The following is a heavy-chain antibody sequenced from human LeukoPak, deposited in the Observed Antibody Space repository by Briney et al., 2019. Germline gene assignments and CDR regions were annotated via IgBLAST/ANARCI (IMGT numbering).Heavy chain of an antibody. CDR2: INQDGSEK. V-gene: IGHV3-7*01. CDR1: GFTFSNYW. D-gene: IGHD3-10*01. J-gene: IGHJ4*02. CDR3: MGDYGGY. Sequence: GGSLRLSCAASGFTFSNYWMTWVRQAPGKGLECVTNINQDGSEKYYLDSVKGRFTIFRDDAKNSIYLQMNSLRAEDTAVYYCMGDYGGYWGQGALVTVSS.